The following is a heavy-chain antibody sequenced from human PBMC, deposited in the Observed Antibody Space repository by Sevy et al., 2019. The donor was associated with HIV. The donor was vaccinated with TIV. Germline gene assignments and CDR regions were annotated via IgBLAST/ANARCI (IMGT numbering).Heavy chain of an antibody. CDR2: IYYSGST. CDR3: ARAYDFWSGSLDYYYYGMDV. V-gene: IGHV4-59*01. D-gene: IGHD3-3*01. CDR1: GGSISSYY. J-gene: IGHJ6*02. Sequence: SETLSLTCTVSGGSISSYYWSWIRQPPGKGLEWIGYIYYSGSTNYNPSLKSRVTISVDTSKNQFSLKLSSVTAADTAVYYCARAYDFWSGSLDYYYYGMDVWGQGTTVTVSS.